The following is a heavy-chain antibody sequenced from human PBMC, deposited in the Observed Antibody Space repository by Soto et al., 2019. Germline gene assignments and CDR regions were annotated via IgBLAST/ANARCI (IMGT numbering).Heavy chain of an antibody. CDR3: AKDSWLEWLSTYDY. D-gene: IGHD3-3*01. CDR1: GFTFSSYG. V-gene: IGHV3-30*18. J-gene: IGHJ4*02. CDR2: ISYDGSNK. Sequence: PGGSLRLSCAASGFTFSSYGMHWVRQAPGKGLEWVAVISYDGSNKYYADSVKGRFTISRDNSKNTLYLQMNSLRAEDTAVYYCAKDSWLEWLSTYDYWGQGTLVTVSS.